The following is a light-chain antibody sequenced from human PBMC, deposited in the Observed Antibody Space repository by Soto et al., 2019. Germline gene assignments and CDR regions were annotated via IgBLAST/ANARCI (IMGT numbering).Light chain of an antibody. CDR2: EAS. CDR3: QQLYTLPFT. CDR1: HDISTF. V-gene: IGKV1-9*01. J-gene: IGKJ5*01. Sequence: DIPVTQSPSLLSASIGDRVTITCRASHDISTFLAWYQQKPGKAPKLLIDEASTLQSGVPSRFSGSGSGTEFTLTISGLLPEDFAAYHCQQLYTLPFTFGQGTRL.